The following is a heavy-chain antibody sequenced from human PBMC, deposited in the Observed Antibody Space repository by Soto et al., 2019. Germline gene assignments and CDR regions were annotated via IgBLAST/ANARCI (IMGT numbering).Heavy chain of an antibody. D-gene: IGHD3-9*01. CDR2: IYYSGST. CDR3: ARADDILTGYYRGLIIPPNWFDP. J-gene: IGHJ5*02. CDR1: GGSISSGDYY. V-gene: IGHV4-30-4*01. Sequence: PSETLSLTCTVSGGSISSGDYYWSWIRQPPGKGLEWIGYIYYSGSTYYNPSLKSRVTISVDTSKNQFSLKLSSVTAADTAVYYCARADDILTGYYRGLIIPPNWFDPWGQGTLVTVSS.